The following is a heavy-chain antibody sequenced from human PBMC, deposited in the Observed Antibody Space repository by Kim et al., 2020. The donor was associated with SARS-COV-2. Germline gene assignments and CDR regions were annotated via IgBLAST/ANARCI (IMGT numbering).Heavy chain of an antibody. Sequence: GGSLRLSCAASGFPLRNYMMTWVRQVPGKGLEWVSTISGGGDTTYYADSVKGRFSISRDNSRNTVFLQMNSLRAEDTALYYCAKEIRGPTIWRYFDYWGPGTLVTVSS. CDR2: ISGGGDTT. CDR1: GFPLRNYM. CDR3: AKEIRGPTIWRYFDY. V-gene: IGHV3-23*01. D-gene: IGHD1-26*01. J-gene: IGHJ4*02.